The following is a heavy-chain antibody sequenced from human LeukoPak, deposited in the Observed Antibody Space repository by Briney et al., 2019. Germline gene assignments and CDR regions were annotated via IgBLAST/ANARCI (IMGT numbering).Heavy chain of an antibody. CDR2: INHSGST. CDR1: GGSFSGYY. CDR3: ASFDYDSSGQSDH. V-gene: IGHV4-34*01. J-gene: IGHJ3*01. Sequence: SETLSLTCAVYGGSFSGYYWSWIRQPPGKGLEWIGEINHSGSTNYNPSLKSRVTISVDTSKNQFSLKLSSVTAAVTAVYYCASFDYDSSGQSDHWGQGTMVTVSS. D-gene: IGHD3-22*01.